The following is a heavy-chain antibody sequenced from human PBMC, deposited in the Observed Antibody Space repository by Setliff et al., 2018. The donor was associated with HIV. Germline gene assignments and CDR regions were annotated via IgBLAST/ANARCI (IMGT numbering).Heavy chain of an antibody. CDR1: GFTFSSYS. J-gene: IGHJ4*02. D-gene: IGHD3-3*01. Sequence: GGSLRLSCAASGFTFSSYSMNWVRQAPGKGLEWVSYISSSSSTIYYADSVKGRFTISRDNAKNSLYLQMNSLRAEDTAVYYCARVLESGIDYWGQGTLVTVSS. CDR3: ARVLESGIDY. V-gene: IGHV3-48*04. CDR2: ISSSSSTI.